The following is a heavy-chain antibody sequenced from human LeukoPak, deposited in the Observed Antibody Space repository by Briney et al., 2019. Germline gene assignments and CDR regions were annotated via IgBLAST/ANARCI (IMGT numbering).Heavy chain of an antibody. CDR1: GYTFTSYG. CDR3: AREALSSSWPFDY. J-gene: IGHJ4*02. CDR2: ISAYNGNT. V-gene: IGHV1-18*01. Sequence: AASVKVSCKASGYTFTSYGISWVRQAPGQGLEWMGWISAYNGNTNYAQKLQGRVTMTTDTSTSTAHMELRSLRSDDTAVYYCAREALSSSWPFDYWGQGTLVTVSS. D-gene: IGHD6-13*01.